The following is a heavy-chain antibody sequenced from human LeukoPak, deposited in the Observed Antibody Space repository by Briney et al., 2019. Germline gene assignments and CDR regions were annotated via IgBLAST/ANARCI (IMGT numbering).Heavy chain of an antibody. CDR3: ARSRRSWSTFDY. D-gene: IGHD6-13*01. CDR1: GGSFSAYY. CDR2: INHSGST. V-gene: IGHV4-34*01. J-gene: IGHJ4*02. Sequence: SETLSLTCVVYGGSFSAYYWSWIRQPPGKGLEWIGEINHSGSTNYNPSLKSRVTISVDTSKNQFSLKLTSVTAADTAVYYCARSRRSWSTFDYWGQGTLVTVSS.